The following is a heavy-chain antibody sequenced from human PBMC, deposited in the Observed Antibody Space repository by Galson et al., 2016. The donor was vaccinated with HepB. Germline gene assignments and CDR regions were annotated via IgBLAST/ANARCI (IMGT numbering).Heavy chain of an antibody. V-gene: IGHV1-18*01. J-gene: IGHJ4*02. Sequence: INWVRQAPGQGLEWMGWVSAYNGNTDYAQNVRDRVALTTDTSTTTAYMELRDLRCDDTAIYYCARGGDKASLHLDFWGQGTLVTVSS. CDR3: ARGGDKASLHLDF. CDR2: VSAYNGNT. D-gene: IGHD2-15*01.